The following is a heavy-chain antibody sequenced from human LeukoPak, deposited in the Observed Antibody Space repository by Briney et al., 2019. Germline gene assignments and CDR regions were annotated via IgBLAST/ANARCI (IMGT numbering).Heavy chain of an antibody. CDR1: GGSISSYY. CDR3: ARQVGGNWGSGYFDY. V-gene: IGHV4-59*08. Sequence: SETLSLTCPVSGGSISSYYWSWIRQPPGKGLEWIGYIYYSGSTNYNPSLKSRVTISVDTSKNQVSLKLSSVTAADTAVYYCARQVGGNWGSGYFDYWGQGTLVTVSS. D-gene: IGHD7-27*01. CDR2: IYYSGST. J-gene: IGHJ4*02.